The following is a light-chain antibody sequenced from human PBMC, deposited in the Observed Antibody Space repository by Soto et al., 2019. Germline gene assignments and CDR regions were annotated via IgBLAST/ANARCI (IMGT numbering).Light chain of an antibody. CDR3: QQSYSTTWT. Sequence: DIPMTQSPSSLSDSAGDRVTITCRASQGISTYLNWYQQKPGKAPKLLIYAASSLQSGVPARFRGSGSETDFSLTIRSLQPEDFATYSCQQSYSTTWTFGQGTKVEIQ. CDR2: AAS. CDR1: QGISTY. J-gene: IGKJ1*01. V-gene: IGKV1-39*01.